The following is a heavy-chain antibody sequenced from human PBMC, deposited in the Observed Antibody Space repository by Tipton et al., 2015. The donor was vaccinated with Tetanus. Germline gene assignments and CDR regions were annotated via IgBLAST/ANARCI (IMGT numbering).Heavy chain of an antibody. V-gene: IGHV4-30-2*01. Sequence: TLSLTCDVSGASISSAAWTWIRQPSGKGLEWIGHIFHSGSPNYNPSLKSRVSMSVDESRKEVSLKLQSVTAADTAVYFCARERSGFNVGHLDAWGPGILVIVSS. CDR1: GASISSAA. CDR3: ARERSGFNVGHLDA. D-gene: IGHD3-3*01. CDR2: IFHSGSP. J-gene: IGHJ5*02.